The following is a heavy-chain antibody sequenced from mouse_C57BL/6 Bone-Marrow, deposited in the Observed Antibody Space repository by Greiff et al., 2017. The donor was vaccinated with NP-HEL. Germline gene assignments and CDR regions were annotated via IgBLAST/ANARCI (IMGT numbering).Heavy chain of an antibody. J-gene: IGHJ1*03. CDR2: IYYSGTI. CDR1: GISITTGNYR. V-gene: IGHV3-5*01. Sequence: EVKLQESGPGLVKPSQTVFLTCTVTGISITTGNYRWSWIRQFPGNKLEWIGYIYYSGTITYNPSLTSRTTITRDTPKNQFFLEMNSLTAEDTATYYCAREPGGSYWYFDVWGTGTTVTVSS. CDR3: AREPGGSYWYFDV.